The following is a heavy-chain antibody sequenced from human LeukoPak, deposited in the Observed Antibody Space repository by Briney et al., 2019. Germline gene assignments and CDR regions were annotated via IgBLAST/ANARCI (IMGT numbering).Heavy chain of an antibody. CDR2: IYYSVRT. CDR3: AREYCSSTSCYAGGVDY. D-gene: IGHD2-2*01. J-gene: IGHJ4*02. V-gene: IGHV4-59*11. Sequence: SETLSLTCSVSGASISSHYWSWIRQPPGKGLEWIGYIYYSVRTNYNPSLKSRVTISVDMPNNQFSLKLSSVTAADTAVYYCAREYCSSTSCYAGGVDYWGQGTLVTVSS. CDR1: GASISSHY.